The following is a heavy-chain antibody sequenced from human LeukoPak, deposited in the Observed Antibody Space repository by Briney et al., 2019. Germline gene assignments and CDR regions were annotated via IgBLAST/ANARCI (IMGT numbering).Heavy chain of an antibody. D-gene: IGHD6-19*01. V-gene: IGHV1-2*02. CDR1: VYTFTGYY. Sequence: ASVTVSCKASVYTFTGYYMHWVRQAPGQGLEGMGWINPNSGGTNYAQKFQGRVTMTRDTSISTAYMELSRLRSDDTAVYYCARAQQWLGGWFDPWGQGTLVTVSS. J-gene: IGHJ5*02. CDR3: ARAQQWLGGWFDP. CDR2: INPNSGGT.